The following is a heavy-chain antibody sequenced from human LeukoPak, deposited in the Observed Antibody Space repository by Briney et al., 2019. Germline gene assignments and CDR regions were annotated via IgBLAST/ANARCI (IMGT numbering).Heavy chain of an antibody. CDR2: IYSGGST. Sequence: GGSLRLSCAASGFTVSSNYMSWVRQAPGKGLEWVSVIYSGGSTYYTDSVKGRFTISRDNSKNTLYLQMNSLRAEDTAVYYCARGRGFYDILFDYWGQGTLVTVSS. J-gene: IGHJ4*02. CDR3: ARGRGFYDILFDY. D-gene: IGHD3-22*01. V-gene: IGHV3-66*01. CDR1: GFTVSSNY.